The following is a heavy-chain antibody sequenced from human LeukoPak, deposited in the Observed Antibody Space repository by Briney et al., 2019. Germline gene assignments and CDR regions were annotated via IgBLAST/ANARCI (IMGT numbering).Heavy chain of an antibody. J-gene: IGHJ4*01. CDR1: GFTFDDYA. CDR3: AKGGVVPAASLDY. Sequence: GRSLRLSCAASGFTFDDYAMHWVRQAPGKGLEWVSGISWNSGSIGYADSVKGRFTISRDNAKNSLYLQMNSLRAEDTALYYCAKGGVVPAASLDYWGQEPWSPSPQ. V-gene: IGHV3-9*01. D-gene: IGHD2-2*01. CDR2: ISWNSGSI.